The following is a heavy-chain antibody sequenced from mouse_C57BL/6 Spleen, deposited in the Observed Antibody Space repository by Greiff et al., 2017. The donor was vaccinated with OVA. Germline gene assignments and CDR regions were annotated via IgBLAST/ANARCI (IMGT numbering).Heavy chain of an antibody. D-gene: IGHD2-5*01. CDR2: INYDGSST. J-gene: IGHJ1*03. V-gene: IGHV5-16*01. CDR1: GFTFSDYY. CDR3: ARDRAYYSNYPYWYFDV. Sequence: EVQLVESEGGLVQPGSSMKLSCTASGFTFSDYYMAWVRQVPEKGLEWVANINYDGSSTYYLDSLKSRFIISRDNAKNILYLQMSSLKSEDTATYYCARDRAYYSNYPYWYFDVWGTGTTVTVSS.